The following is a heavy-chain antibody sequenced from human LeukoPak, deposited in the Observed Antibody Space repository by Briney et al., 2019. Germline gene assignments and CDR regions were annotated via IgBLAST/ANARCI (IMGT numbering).Heavy chain of an antibody. CDR2: VSKSGST. J-gene: IGHJ1*01. CDR1: GDSISSSSYY. Sequence: SETLSLTCTVSGDSISSSSYYWAWIRQPPGKWLEWIGMVSKSGSTYHNPSLESRVTISVDTSRSRFSLKLTSVTAADTAVFYCANLLSGYFHYWGQGTLVTVSS. V-gene: IGHV4-39*01. CDR3: ANLLSGYFHY.